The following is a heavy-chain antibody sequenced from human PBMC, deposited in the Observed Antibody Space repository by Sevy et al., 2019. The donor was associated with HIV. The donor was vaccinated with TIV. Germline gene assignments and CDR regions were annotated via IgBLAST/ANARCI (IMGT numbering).Heavy chain of an antibody. D-gene: IGHD4-17*01. V-gene: IGHV3-20*04. Sequence: GGSLRLSCAASGFTFDDYGMSWVRQAPGKGLEWVSGINWNGGSTGYADSVKGRFTISRDKAKNSLYLQLNRLRAEDTALYYCSGARDYYRDYAYYWYFDHWGRGTLVTVSS. CDR2: INWNGGST. CDR3: SGARDYYRDYAYYWYFDH. J-gene: IGHJ2*01. CDR1: GFTFDDYG.